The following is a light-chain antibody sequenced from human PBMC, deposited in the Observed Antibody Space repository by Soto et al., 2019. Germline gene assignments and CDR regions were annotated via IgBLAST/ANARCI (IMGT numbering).Light chain of an antibody. Sequence: IQLTQAPSFLSASVGDRVTTTCRASQGIACHFAWYQQTPGKAPKFLIQAGPSLERGVPSRISGSGVGTETTHTSSSLQPEDVATYYCQQVNTFPHTFGQGTKLEIK. J-gene: IGKJ2*01. V-gene: IGKV1-9*01. CDR3: QQVNTFPHT. CDR2: AGP. CDR1: QGIACH.